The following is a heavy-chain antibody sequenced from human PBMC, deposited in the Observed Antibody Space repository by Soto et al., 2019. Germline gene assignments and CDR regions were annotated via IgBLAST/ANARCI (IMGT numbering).Heavy chain of an antibody. D-gene: IGHD2-15*01. J-gene: IGHJ4*02. CDR3: ERLELRSGQENIVVVVAATGPVDY. Sequence: QVQLVQSGAEVKKPGASVKVSCKASGYTFTSYGISWVRQAPGQGLEWMGWISAYNGNTNYAQKLQGRVTMTPDTSSSAAYMELRSLRSDYTAVDYCERLELRSGQENIVVVVAATGPVDYWGQGTLVTVSS. CDR1: GYTFTSYG. V-gene: IGHV1-18*01. CDR2: ISAYNGNT.